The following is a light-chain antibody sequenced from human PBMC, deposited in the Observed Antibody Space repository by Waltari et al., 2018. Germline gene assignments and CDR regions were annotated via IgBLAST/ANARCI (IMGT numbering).Light chain of an antibody. V-gene: IGLV2-11*01. CDR3: CSYAGSPWV. Sequence: QSALTQPRSVSGSPGQSVTISCAGTSGDVGAYNYVSWYQQYPGKAPKVIIYDVNKRPSGVPDRFSGSKSGSTASLTISGLQAEDEADYYCCSYAGSPWVFGGGTKLTVL. J-gene: IGLJ3*02. CDR1: SGDVGAYNY. CDR2: DVN.